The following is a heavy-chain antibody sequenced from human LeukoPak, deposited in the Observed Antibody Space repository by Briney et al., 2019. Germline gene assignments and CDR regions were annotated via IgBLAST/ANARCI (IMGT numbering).Heavy chain of an antibody. D-gene: IGHD6-13*01. V-gene: IGHV3-74*01. Sequence: GGSLRLSCAASGFTFNNYWIHWVRQAPGKGLVWVSSTSTDGSTTVYGDSVKGHFTISRDNGKNSLYLQMNSLRAEDTAVYYCAGYSSSWYVVDYYYGMDVWGQGTTVTVS. CDR2: TSTDGSTT. CDR1: GFTFNNYW. CDR3: AGYSSSWYVVDYYYGMDV. J-gene: IGHJ6*02.